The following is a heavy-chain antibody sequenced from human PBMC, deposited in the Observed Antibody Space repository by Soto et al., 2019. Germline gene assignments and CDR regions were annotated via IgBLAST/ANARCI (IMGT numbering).Heavy chain of an antibody. CDR3: ARGPGAGAWLIDY. CDR1: GFTFGTHA. V-gene: IGHV3-48*01. D-gene: IGHD3-9*01. J-gene: IGHJ4*02. Sequence: GGSLRLSCAASGFTFGTHAMTWVRQAPGKGLECISFISSNSSSIIYADSVKGRFTISRDNGKNSLYLQMNSLRVEDTAVYFCARGPGAGAWLIDYWGQGTLVPVSS. CDR2: ISSNSSSI.